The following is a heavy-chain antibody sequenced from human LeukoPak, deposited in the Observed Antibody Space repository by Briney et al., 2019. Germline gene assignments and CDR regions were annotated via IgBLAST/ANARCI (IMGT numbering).Heavy chain of an antibody. Sequence: PSETLSLTCAVYGGSFSGYYWSWIRQPPGKGLEWIGEINHSGSTNYNPSLKSQVTISVDTSKNQFSLKLSSVTAADTAVYYCARVRVPRIYYYYYMDVWGKGTTVTVSS. CDR2: INHSGST. CDR1: GGSFSGYY. CDR3: ARVRVPRIYYYYYMDV. J-gene: IGHJ6*03. D-gene: IGHD4/OR15-4a*01. V-gene: IGHV4-34*01.